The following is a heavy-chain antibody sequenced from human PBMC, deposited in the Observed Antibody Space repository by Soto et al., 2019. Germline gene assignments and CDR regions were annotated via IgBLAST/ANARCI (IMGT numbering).Heavy chain of an antibody. Sequence: EVQLLGSGGGLVQPGGSLRLSCAASGFTFSSYGMTWVRQAPGKGLEWVSFSSATGAGTYYADSVKGRFTISRDNSKNTLYLQMTGLRADDTAVYYCAKDRRAGGNYGFYSDFWGQGALVIVSS. CDR3: AKDRRAGGNYGFYSDF. CDR2: SSATGAGT. D-gene: IGHD1-7*01. J-gene: IGHJ4*02. CDR1: GFTFSSYG. V-gene: IGHV3-23*01.